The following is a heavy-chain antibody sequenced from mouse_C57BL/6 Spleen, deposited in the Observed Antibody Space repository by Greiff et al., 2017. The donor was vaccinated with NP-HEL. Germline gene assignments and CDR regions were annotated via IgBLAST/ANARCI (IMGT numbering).Heavy chain of an antibody. CDR1: GYTFTDYN. CDR2: INPNNGGT. V-gene: IGHV1-18*01. D-gene: IGHD1-1*01. CDR3: ARGGDITTVVDDMDY. Sequence: EVQLQQSGPELVKPGASVKIPCKASGYTFTDYNMDWVKQSHGKSLEWIGDINPNNGGTIYNQKFKGKATLTVDKSSSTAYMELRSLTSEDTAVYYCARGGDITTVVDDMDYWGQGTSVTVSS. J-gene: IGHJ4*01.